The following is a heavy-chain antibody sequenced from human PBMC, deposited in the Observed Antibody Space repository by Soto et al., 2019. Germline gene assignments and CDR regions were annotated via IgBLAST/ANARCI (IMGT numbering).Heavy chain of an antibody. Sequence: QVQLVQSGAEVKKPGASVKVSCKASGYTFTSYGISWVRQAPVQGLEWMGWISAYNGNTNYAQKLQGRVTMTTDTSTSTAYMELRSLRSDDTAVYYFASIAAAGPGRKWFDPCGQGTLVTVSS. D-gene: IGHD6-13*01. J-gene: IGHJ5*02. V-gene: IGHV1-18*01. CDR3: ASIAAAGPGRKWFDP. CDR2: ISAYNGNT. CDR1: GYTFTSYG.